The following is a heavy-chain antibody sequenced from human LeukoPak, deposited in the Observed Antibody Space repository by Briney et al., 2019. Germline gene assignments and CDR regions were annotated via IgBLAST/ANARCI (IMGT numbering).Heavy chain of an antibody. J-gene: IGHJ3*02. Sequence: SETLSLTCAVSGGSISSSNWWSWVRQPPGKGLEWIGEIYHSGSTNYNPSLKSRVTISVDKSKNQFSLKLSSVTAADTAVYYCAVTVEDGYNLRVSAFDIWGQGTMVTVSS. D-gene: IGHD5-24*01. CDR1: GGSISSSNW. V-gene: IGHV4-4*02. CDR2: IYHSGST. CDR3: AVTVEDGYNLRVSAFDI.